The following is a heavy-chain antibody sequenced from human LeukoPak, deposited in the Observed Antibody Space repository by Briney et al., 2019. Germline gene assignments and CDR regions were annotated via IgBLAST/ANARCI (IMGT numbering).Heavy chain of an antibody. CDR3: ARDLTGTTWSENDY. D-gene: IGHD6-13*01. CDR1: GLSVRGSY. CDR2: IYSGDRR. V-gene: IGHV3-53*01. J-gene: IGHJ4*02. Sequence: GGSLRLSCEVSGLSVRGSYMSWVRQAPGKGLEWVSVIYSGDRRYYADSVKGRFTISRDTSKNTLSLQMNNLRADDTAMYYCARDLTGTTWSENDYWGQGTLVTISS.